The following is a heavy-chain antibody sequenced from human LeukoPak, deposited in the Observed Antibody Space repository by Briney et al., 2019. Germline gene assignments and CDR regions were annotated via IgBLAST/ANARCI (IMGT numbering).Heavy chain of an antibody. CDR2: ISYDGSNK. D-gene: IGHD4-17*01. CDR3: AKVDYGDPIGTP. V-gene: IGHV3-30*18. J-gene: IGHJ5*02. Sequence: GGSLRLSCAASGFTFSSYGMHWVRQAPGKGLEWVAVISYDGSNKYYADSVKGRFTISRDNSKNTLYLQMNSLRAEDTAVYYCAKVDYGDPIGTPWGQGTLVNVSS. CDR1: GFTFSSYG.